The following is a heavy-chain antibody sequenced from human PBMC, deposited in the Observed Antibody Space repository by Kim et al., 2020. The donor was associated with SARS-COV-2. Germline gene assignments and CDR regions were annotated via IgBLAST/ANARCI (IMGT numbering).Heavy chain of an antibody. Sequence: LRSRVTISVDTSKNQCSLKLSSVTAADRAVYYCARALAVTTFYYYYGMDVWGQGTTVTVSS. J-gene: IGHJ6*02. D-gene: IGHD4-17*01. CDR3: ARALAVTTFYYYYGMDV. V-gene: IGHV4-34*01.